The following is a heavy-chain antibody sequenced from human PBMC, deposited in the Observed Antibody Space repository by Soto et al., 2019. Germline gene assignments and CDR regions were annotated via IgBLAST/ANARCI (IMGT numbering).Heavy chain of an antibody. Sequence: PGGSLRLSCEVSGLTFSKFEMTWVCQAPGQGLEWVSSISSDGATIYYADSVKGRFTISRDNDKNLLYLQMNSLKGEDTATYYCVRVGIVARPYWGQGTPVTVSS. CDR1: GLTFSKFE. D-gene: IGHD5-12*01. J-gene: IGHJ4*02. CDR2: ISSDGATI. V-gene: IGHV3-48*03. CDR3: VRVGIVARPY.